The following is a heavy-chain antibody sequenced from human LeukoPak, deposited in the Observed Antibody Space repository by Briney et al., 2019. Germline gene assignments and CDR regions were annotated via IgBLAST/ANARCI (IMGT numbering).Heavy chain of an antibody. CDR2: ISNSGSDI. D-gene: IGHD3-22*01. CDR3: APSISGYSGY. J-gene: IGHJ4*02. Sequence: PGGSLRLSCAASGFTFSSFSMNWVRQAPGEGLEWISYISNSGSDISYADSVKGRFTISRANAKNSLYLQMNSLRDEDTAVYYCAPSISGYSGYWGQGTLVTVSS. V-gene: IGHV3-48*02. CDR1: GFTFSSFS.